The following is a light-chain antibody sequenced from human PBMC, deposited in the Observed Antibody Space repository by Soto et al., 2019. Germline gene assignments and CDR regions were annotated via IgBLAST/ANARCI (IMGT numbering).Light chain of an antibody. V-gene: IGKV3-20*01. CDR1: QIISSAF. CDR3: QQYGSSLPWT. CDR2: GAS. Sequence: EIVLTQSPGTLSLSPGDRATLSCRASQIISSAFLVWYQQKPGQAPRLLIYGASSRATGIPDRFSGSGSGTDFTLTISRLEPEDFAGYYCQQYGSSLPWTFGQGSKVEIK. J-gene: IGKJ1*01.